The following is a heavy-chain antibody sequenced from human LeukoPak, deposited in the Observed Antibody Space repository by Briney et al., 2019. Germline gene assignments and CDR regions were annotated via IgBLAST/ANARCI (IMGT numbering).Heavy chain of an antibody. J-gene: IGHJ4*02. V-gene: IGHV4-59*01. D-gene: IGHD3-10*01. CDR2: IYYSGST. Sequence: SETLSLTCTVSGGSISSYYWSWIRQPPGKGLEWIGYIYYSGSTNYNPSLKSRVTISVDTSKNQFSLKLSSVTAADTAVYYCARVGITMVAFDYWGQGTLVTVSS. CDR3: ARVGITMVAFDY. CDR1: GGSISSYY.